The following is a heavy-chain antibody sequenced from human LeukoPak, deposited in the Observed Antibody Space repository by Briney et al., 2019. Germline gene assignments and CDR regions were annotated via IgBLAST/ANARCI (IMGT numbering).Heavy chain of an antibody. CDR1: GYTFTASW. Sequence: GESLKISCEGSGYTFTASWIAWVRQMPGKGLEWMGIIYPGDSDTRYSPSFQGQVTISADKSISTAYLQWSSLKASDTAMYYCARVGSSSLPERWGQGTLVTVSS. CDR2: IYPGDSDT. V-gene: IGHV5-51*01. D-gene: IGHD6-13*01. CDR3: ARVGSSSLPER. J-gene: IGHJ4*02.